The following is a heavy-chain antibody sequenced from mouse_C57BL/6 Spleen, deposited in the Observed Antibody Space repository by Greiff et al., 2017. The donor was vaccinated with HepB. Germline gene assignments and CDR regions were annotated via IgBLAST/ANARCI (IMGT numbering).Heavy chain of an antibody. Sequence: VHVKQSGPELVKPGASVKISCKASGYSFTDYNMNWVKQSNGKSLEWIGVINPNYGTTSYNQKFKGKATLTVDQSSSTAYMQLNSLTSEDSAVYYCARNDYDVGWYFDVWGTGTTVTVSS. J-gene: IGHJ1*03. V-gene: IGHV1-39*01. CDR1: GYSFTDYN. CDR3: ARNDYDVGWYFDV. D-gene: IGHD2-4*01. CDR2: INPNYGTT.